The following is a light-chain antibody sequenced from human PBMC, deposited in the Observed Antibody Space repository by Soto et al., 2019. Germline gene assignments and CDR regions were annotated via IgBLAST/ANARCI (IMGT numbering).Light chain of an antibody. CDR2: DVS. Sequence: QSMLTQPASVSGSPGQSITISCTGTSNDVGGYNYVSWYQQHPGKAPKLMIYDVSNRPSGVSNRFSGSKSGNTASLTISGLQAEDEADYYCSSYTSSSTWVFGGGTKLTVL. J-gene: IGLJ3*02. V-gene: IGLV2-14*01. CDR1: SNDVGGYNY. CDR3: SSYTSSSTWV.